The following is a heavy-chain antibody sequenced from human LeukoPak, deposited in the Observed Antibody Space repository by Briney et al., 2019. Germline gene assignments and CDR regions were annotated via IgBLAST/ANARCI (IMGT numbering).Heavy chain of an antibody. Sequence: GGALRLSCAASGFAFSNYFMSWGRQAPGKGLEWVSTISGTGGTTYYADSVKGRFTISRDNSKNTLFLQFNSLRADDTAVYYCAKGRGTTVTAAANYWGQGTLVTVSS. J-gene: IGHJ4*02. CDR2: ISGTGGTT. CDR3: AKGRGTTVTAAANY. V-gene: IGHV3-23*01. CDR1: GFAFSNYF. D-gene: IGHD4-17*01.